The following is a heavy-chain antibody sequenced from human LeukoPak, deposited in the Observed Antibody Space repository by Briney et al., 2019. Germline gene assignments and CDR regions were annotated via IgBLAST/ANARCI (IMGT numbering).Heavy chain of an antibody. J-gene: IGHJ4*02. CDR2: ISAYNGNT. CDR3: ARGGGRYSSSGYPIDY. Sequence: GASVKVSCKASGYTFTSYGISWVRQAPGQGLEWMGWISAYNGNTNYAQKLQGRVTMTTDTSPSTAYMELRSLRSDDTAVYYCARGGGRYSSSGYPIDYWGQGTLVTVSS. D-gene: IGHD3-22*01. CDR1: GYTFTSYG. V-gene: IGHV1-18*01.